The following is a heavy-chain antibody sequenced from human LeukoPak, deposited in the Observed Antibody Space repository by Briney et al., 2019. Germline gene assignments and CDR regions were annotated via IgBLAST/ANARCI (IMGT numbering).Heavy chain of an antibody. V-gene: IGHV1-69*13. CDR1: GGTFSSYA. CDR3: ATLYYDFWCGYYLSGMDV. Sequence: SVKVSCKASGGTFSSYAISWVRQAPGQGLEWMGGIIPIFGTANYAQKFQGRVTITADESTSTAYMELSSLRSEDTAVYYCATLYYDFWCGYYLSGMDVWGQGTTVTVSS. D-gene: IGHD3-3*01. J-gene: IGHJ6*02. CDR2: IIPIFGTA.